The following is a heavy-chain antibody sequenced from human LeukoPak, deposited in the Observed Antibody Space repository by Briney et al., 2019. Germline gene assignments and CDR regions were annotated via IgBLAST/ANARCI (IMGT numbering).Heavy chain of an antibody. Sequence: VGSLRLSCAASGYTFSAYASNSVPQGPGKGLQWVSCIAGGSGTYFSDCVNCRFSISRDMAKSTVYLKMKRLTNEETAGYDSAISPPTGDSLYHDYDNDVWGKGTTVTVSS. CDR1: GYTFSAYA. V-gene: IGHV3-23*01. CDR3: AISPPTGDSLYHDYDNDV. J-gene: IGHJ6*04. CDR2: IAGGSGT. D-gene: IGHD2-21*01.